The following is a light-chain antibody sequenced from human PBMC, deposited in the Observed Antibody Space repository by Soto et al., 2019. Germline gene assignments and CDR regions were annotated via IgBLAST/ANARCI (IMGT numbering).Light chain of an antibody. V-gene: IGKV1-39*01. CDR1: QTVSSY. J-gene: IGKJ5*01. Sequence: DIRRTQYPASLSASVGDRVNITFRASQTVSSYLNWYQQKPGTVPKLLIYATSNLQSGVPSRFSGRGFGTDFTLTISSLQPDDFATYSCEPSLTTPSFGQGTRLEIK. CDR2: ATS. CDR3: EPSLTTPS.